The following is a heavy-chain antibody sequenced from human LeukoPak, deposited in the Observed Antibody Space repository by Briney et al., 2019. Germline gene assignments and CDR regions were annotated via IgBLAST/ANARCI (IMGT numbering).Heavy chain of an antibody. CDR2: ISSSSYYI. D-gene: IGHD6-19*01. J-gene: IGHJ4*02. Sequence: GGSLRLSCAASGFTFSSYSMNWVRQAPGKGLEWVSYISSSSYYIYYAASVKGRFTISRDNAKNSLFLQMNSLRDEDTAVYYCARVSAYSSGWPLLDYWGQGALVTVSS. CDR3: ARVSAYSSGWPLLDY. CDR1: GFTFSSYS. V-gene: IGHV3-21*01.